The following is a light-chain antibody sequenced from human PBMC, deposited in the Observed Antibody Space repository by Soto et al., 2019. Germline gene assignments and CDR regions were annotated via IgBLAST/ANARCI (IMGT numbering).Light chain of an antibody. V-gene: IGKV3-15*01. J-gene: IGKJ1*01. CDR1: LSVSSD. CDR3: QQYFRWPPWT. CDR2: GAS. Sequence: EVLMTQSPATLSVSPGDRVTLSCRASLSVSSDLAWYQQKPGQAPTLLIYGASIRATGVPARFSGSGSGTDFPLTIDSLQSEDVADYYCQQYFRWPPWTFGQGTKVDIK.